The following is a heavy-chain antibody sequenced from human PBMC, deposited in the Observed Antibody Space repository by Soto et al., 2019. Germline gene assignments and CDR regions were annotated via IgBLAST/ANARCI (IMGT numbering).Heavy chain of an antibody. D-gene: IGHD2-2*01. CDR2: ISTSGGST. Sequence: EVQLLESGGGLVQPGGSLRLSCAASGFTFSSYAIAWVRQAPGKGLEWVSTISTSGGSTYYADSVKGRFTISRDNFKNTVYMQMNSLRAEDTALYYCANAGCSGTTSSCYGWFDPWGQGTLVTVSS. CDR3: ANAGCSGTTSSCYGWFDP. CDR1: GFTFSSYA. J-gene: IGHJ5*02. V-gene: IGHV3-23*01.